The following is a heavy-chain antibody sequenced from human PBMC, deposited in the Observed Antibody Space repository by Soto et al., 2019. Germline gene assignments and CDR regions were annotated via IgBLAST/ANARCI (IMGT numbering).Heavy chain of an antibody. J-gene: IGHJ4*02. V-gene: IGHV4-34*01. CDR1: GGSFSGYY. CDR2: INHSGST. CDR3: ARHWITMVRGVCHFDY. D-gene: IGHD3-10*01. Sequence: SETLSLTCAVYGGSFSGYYWTWIRQPPGTGLEWIGEINHSGSTNYNPSLKSRVTISVDTSKNQFSLKLTSVTAADTAVYYCARHWITMVRGVCHFDYWGQGTLGTVSS.